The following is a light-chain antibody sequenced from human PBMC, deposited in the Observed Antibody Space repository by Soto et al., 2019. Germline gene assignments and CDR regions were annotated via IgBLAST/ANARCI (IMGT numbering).Light chain of an antibody. J-gene: IGKJ4*01. Sequence: EIVLTQSPGTLSLSPGERVTLSCRASQSATSSNLAWYQQKPGQAPSLLISGASTRATGIPDRFIGSGSGTDFTLTISRLEPEDFAVYYCQQYDTSPLTFGGGTKVEI. CDR2: GAS. CDR3: QQYDTSPLT. V-gene: IGKV3-20*01. CDR1: QSATSSN.